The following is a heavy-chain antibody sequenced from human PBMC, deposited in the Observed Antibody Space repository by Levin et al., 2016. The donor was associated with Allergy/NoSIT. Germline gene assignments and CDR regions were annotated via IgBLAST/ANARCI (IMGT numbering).Heavy chain of an antibody. J-gene: IGHJ6*02. V-gene: IGHV3-33*01. CDR2: ISSDGSYK. Sequence: VRQAPGKGLEWVAFISSDGSYKNYEESVKGRFTISRDNSKNTLDLQMNSLRVEDTAVYYCARDKGVRYIDVWGQGTTVTVSS. CDR3: ARDKGVRYIDV. D-gene: IGHD3-10*01.